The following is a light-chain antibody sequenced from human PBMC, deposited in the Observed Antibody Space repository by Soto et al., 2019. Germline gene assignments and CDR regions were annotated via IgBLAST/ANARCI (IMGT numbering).Light chain of an antibody. CDR3: QQYNTYSWT. V-gene: IGKV1-5*03. CDR2: KAS. J-gene: IGKJ1*01. CDR1: QSISTW. Sequence: DVPMTQSPSTLSASVGDRVTITCRASQSISTWLAWYQQKPGKAPKLLIYKASGLESGFPSRFSGSGSGTEFTLTISSLQPDDFATYYCQQYNTYSWTFGQGTKVEIK.